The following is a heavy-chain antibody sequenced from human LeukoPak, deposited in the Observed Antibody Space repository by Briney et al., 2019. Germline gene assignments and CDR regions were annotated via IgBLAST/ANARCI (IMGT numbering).Heavy chain of an antibody. J-gene: IGHJ4*02. CDR2: IDSDGSAT. CDR1: GFTFSSYW. Sequence: PGGSLRLSCAASGFTFSSYWRRWVRQAPGKGLVWVSRIDSDGSATTYADPVTGRFTISRANAQNTLYLPMNSLRAEDTAVYYCARVWVLEGAAAAFDYWGQGILVTVSS. CDR3: ARVWVLEGAAAAFDY. D-gene: IGHD6-13*01. V-gene: IGHV3-74*01.